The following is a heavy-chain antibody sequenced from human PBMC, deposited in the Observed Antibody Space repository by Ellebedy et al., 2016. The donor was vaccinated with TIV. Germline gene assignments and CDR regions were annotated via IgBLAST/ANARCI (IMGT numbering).Heavy chain of an antibody. V-gene: IGHV4-39*07. CDR2: FYTSESS. D-gene: IGHD3/OR15-3a*01. J-gene: IGHJ5*02. CDR1: GITITTYA. Sequence: GSLRLSXTASGITITTYAMTWVRQAPGKGLEWIGSFYTSESSYYNPSLESRVSISLDTSKNQVSLNLTSVTAADTAVYYCAVSTWTSWGQGTLVTVSS. CDR3: AVSTWTS.